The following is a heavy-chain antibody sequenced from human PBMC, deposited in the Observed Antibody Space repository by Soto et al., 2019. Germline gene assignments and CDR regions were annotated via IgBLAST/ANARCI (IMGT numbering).Heavy chain of an antibody. V-gene: IGHV4-59*01. J-gene: IGHJ3*02. Sequence: SETLSLTCTVSGGSISSYYWSWIRQPPGKGLEWIGYIYYSGSTNYNPSLKSRVTIPVDTSKNQFSLKLSSVTAADTAVYYCARVVVAAAFDAFDIWGQGTMVTVSS. D-gene: IGHD2-15*01. CDR2: IYYSGST. CDR3: ARVVVAAAFDAFDI. CDR1: GGSISSYY.